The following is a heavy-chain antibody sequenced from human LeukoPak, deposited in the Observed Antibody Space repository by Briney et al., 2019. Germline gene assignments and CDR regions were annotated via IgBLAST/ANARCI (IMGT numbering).Heavy chain of an antibody. D-gene: IGHD3-10*01. V-gene: IGHV5-51*01. CDR1: GYSFTSYW. J-gene: IGHJ4*02. CDR2: IYPGDSDT. CDR3: ARRRYYGSGTYFEYYFDY. Sequence: GESLKISCKGSGYSFTSYWIGWVRQMPGKGLEWMGIIYPGDSDTRYSPSFQGQVTISADKSISTAYLQWSSLRASDTAMYYCARRRYYGSGTYFEYYFDYWGQGTLVTVSS.